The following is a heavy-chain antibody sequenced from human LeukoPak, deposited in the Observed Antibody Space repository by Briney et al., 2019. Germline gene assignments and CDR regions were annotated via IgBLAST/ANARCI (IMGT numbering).Heavy chain of an antibody. D-gene: IGHD2/OR15-2a*01. J-gene: IGHJ4*01. V-gene: IGHV5-51*01. CDR3: ARLRNMDY. CDR2: IYPGDSET. Sequence: GESLKISCKASGYSFNIYWIGWVRQMPGKGLEWVGIIYPGDSETRYSPSFQGQVTISADKSISTAYLQWSSLKASDTAIYYCARLRNMDYWGHGTLVTVSS. CDR1: GYSFNIYW.